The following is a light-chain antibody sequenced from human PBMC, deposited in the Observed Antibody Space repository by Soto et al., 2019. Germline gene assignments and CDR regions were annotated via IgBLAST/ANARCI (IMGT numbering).Light chain of an antibody. CDR1: QSISSY. V-gene: IGKV1-39*01. CDR3: QQPISFPIT. CDR2: AAS. J-gene: IGKJ5*01. Sequence: DIQMTQSPFSLSASVGDRVTITCRASQSISSYLNWYQQKPGKAPKLLISAASSLQSGVPSRFSGSGSGTDFTLTIRSLQPEDFATYYCQQPISFPITFGQGTRLEIK.